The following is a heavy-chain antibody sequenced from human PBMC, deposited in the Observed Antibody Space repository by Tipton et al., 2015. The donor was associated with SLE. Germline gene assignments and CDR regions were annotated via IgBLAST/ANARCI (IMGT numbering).Heavy chain of an antibody. D-gene: IGHD6-19*01. Sequence: QSGPEVKKPGESLKISCKGSGYSFTSYWIGWVRQMPGKGLEWMGIIYPGDSDTRYSPSFQGQVTISADKSISTAYLQWSSLKASDTAMYYCARRRDSSGWYYYFDYWGQGTLVAVSS. V-gene: IGHV5-51*01. J-gene: IGHJ4*02. CDR1: GYSFTSYW. CDR3: ARRRDSSGWYYYFDY. CDR2: IYPGDSDT.